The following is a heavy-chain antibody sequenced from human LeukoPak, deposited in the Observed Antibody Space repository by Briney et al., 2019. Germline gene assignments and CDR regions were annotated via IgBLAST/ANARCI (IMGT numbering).Heavy chain of an antibody. CDR1: GFTFSSYA. Sequence: PGGSLRLSCAASGFTFSSYAMNWVRQAPGRGLEGVSSIGSSSSYISYADSVKGRFTISRDNAKNSLYLQMNSLRAEDTAVYYCARVKFGGDCYDYWGQGTLVTVSS. V-gene: IGHV3-21*01. J-gene: IGHJ4*02. CDR3: ARVKFGGDCYDY. CDR2: IGSSSSYI. D-gene: IGHD2-21*01.